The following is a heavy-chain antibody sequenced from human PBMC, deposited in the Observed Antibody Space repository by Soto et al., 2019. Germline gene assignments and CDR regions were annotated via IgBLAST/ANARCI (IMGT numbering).Heavy chain of an antibody. J-gene: IGHJ4*02. D-gene: IGHD6-13*01. Sequence: SETLALTCIVCGGSMRNYYWNWIRKPPGRGLEWIGYVYHRGSTNYTPSLKSRVSMSVDVSRNHFSLTLHSVTAADTAVYFCTSSYSASSSPDYWGQGTLVTVSS. CDR1: GGSMRNYY. V-gene: IGHV4-59*01. CDR2: VYHRGST. CDR3: TSSYSASSSPDY.